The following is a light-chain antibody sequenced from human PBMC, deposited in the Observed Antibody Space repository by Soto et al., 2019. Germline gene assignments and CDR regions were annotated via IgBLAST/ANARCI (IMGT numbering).Light chain of an antibody. Sequence: QSALTQPRSVSGSPGQSVTISCTGSRSDVGGYKYVSWYQQFPGKAPKLIIYDVAKRPSGVPGRFSGSKSGNTASLTISGLQAEDEGDYYCCSYGGGRTPLGFGGGTQLTVL. CDR2: DVA. V-gene: IGLV2-11*01. J-gene: IGLJ2*01. CDR1: RSDVGGYKY. CDR3: CSYGGGRTPLG.